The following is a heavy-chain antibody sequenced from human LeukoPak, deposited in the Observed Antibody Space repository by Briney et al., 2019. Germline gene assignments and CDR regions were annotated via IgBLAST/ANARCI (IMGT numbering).Heavy chain of an antibody. CDR1: GFTFSTYS. CDR2: ITSAGFTI. CDR3: ASLSGGSSVY. J-gene: IGHJ4*02. Sequence: QAGGSLRLSCAASGFTFSTYSMNWVRQAPGKGLEWISYITSAGFTIYYADSVKGRFTISRDNAKNSLFLQMNSLRAEDTAVYYCASLSGGSSVYWGQGTLVTVSS. V-gene: IGHV3-48*04. D-gene: IGHD4-23*01.